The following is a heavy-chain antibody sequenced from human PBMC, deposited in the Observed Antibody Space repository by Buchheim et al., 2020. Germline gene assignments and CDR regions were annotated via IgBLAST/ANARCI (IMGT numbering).Heavy chain of an antibody. J-gene: IGHJ6*02. CDR1: GFTFSSYA. Sequence: EVQLVESGGGLVQPGGSLRLSCAASGFTFSSYAMSWVRQAPGKGLEWVSAISGSGGSTYYADSVKGRFTIPSDNSKNTPYLQMNSLRAEDTAVYYCAKGLHDYGDYGYYYYGMDVWGQGTT. V-gene: IGHV3-23*04. CDR2: ISGSGGST. D-gene: IGHD4-17*01. CDR3: AKGLHDYGDYGYYYYGMDV.